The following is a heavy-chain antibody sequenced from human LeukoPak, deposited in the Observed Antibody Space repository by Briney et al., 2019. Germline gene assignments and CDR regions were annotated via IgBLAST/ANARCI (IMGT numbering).Heavy chain of an antibody. V-gene: IGHV3-15*01. CDR2: IRSRADGGTA. CDR1: GFTFSDYY. Sequence: GGSLRLSCAASGFTFSDYYMTWIRQAPGKGLEWVGRIRSRADGGTAEYATAVEGRFTISRDDSTNTLYLHMSNVKTEDTAVYYCAKHIYGVVSIQQWGQGTLVTVSS. CDR3: AKHIYGVVSIQQ. J-gene: IGHJ1*01. D-gene: IGHD3-3*01.